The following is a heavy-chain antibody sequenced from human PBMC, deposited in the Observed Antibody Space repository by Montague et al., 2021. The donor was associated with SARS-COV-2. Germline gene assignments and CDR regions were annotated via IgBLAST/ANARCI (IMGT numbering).Heavy chain of an antibody. CDR1: GGSFSGYY. Sequence: SETLSLTCAVYGGSFSGYYWSWIRQPPGKGLEWIGEINHSGSTNYNPSLKSRVTISVDTSKNQFSLKLSSVTAADTAVYYCARGTGGVITLAIYYYYGMDVWGQGTTVTVSS. D-gene: IGHD3-3*01. J-gene: IGHJ6*02. V-gene: IGHV4-34*01. CDR3: ARGTGGVITLAIYYYYGMDV. CDR2: INHSGST.